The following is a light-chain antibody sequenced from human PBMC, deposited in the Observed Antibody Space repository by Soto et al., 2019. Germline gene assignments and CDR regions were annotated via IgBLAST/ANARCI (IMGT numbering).Light chain of an antibody. V-gene: IGKV3-15*01. CDR3: QQRSNWPPKVT. Sequence: EIVMTQSAATLSVSPGERATFSCRGVQSVSSNLAWYQQKPGQAPRLLIYGASIRATGIPARFSGSGSGTEFTLTISSLEPEDFAVYYCQQRSNWPPKVTFGGGTKVDIK. CDR2: GAS. J-gene: IGKJ4*01. CDR1: QSVSSN.